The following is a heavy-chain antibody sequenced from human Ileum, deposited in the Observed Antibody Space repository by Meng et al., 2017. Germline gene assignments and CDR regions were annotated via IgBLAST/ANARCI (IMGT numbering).Heavy chain of an antibody. J-gene: IGHJ4*02. CDR3: ARGAYLGSGYYFDY. V-gene: IGHV4-30-4*01. D-gene: IGHD3-10*01. CDR1: AGSMRSGDNY. Sequence: QAQLQVSGSGPVNPSQTLSLTCSVSAGSMRSGDNYRSWIRQPPGKGLEWIGDIYYSGSTYYTPSIKRRVIMSVDTSANRFSLNLNSVTAADTAVYFCARGAYLGSGYYFDYWGQGALVTVSS. CDR2: IYYSGST.